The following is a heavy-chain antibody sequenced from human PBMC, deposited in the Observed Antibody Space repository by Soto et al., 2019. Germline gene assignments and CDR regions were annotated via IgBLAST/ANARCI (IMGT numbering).Heavy chain of an antibody. CDR3: AREYNSGYYNTPTAAFDI. CDR1: GFTFRSYW. D-gene: IGHD3-22*01. J-gene: IGHJ3*02. Sequence: GGSLRLSCAASGFTFRSYWMHWVRQVPGKGLLWVSRINSDGSTKTYADPVKGRFTISRDNARNTLFLEMNSLSAEDAAVYYCAREYNSGYYNTPTAAFDIWGQGTVVTVSS. V-gene: IGHV3-74*03. CDR2: INSDGSTK.